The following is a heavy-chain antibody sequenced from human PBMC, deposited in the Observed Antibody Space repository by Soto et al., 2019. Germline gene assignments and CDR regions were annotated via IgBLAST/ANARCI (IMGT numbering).Heavy chain of an antibody. J-gene: IGHJ6*03. CDR1: GFTFSSYW. V-gene: IGHV3-7*01. Sequence: GGSLRLSCAASGFTFSSYWMSWVRQAPGKGLEWVANIKQDGSEKYYVDSVKGRFTISRDNAKNSLYLQMNSLRAEDTAVYYCARGWSSSAYYYYYYYMDVWGKGTTVTVSS. CDR3: ARGWSSSAYYYYYYYMDV. D-gene: IGHD6-6*01. CDR2: IKQDGSEK.